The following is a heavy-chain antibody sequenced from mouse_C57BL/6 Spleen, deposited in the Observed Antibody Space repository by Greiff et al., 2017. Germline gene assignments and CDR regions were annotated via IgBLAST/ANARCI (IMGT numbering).Heavy chain of an antibody. J-gene: IGHJ1*03. D-gene: IGHD1-1*02. CDR2: ISSGGDYI. CDR1: GFTFSSYA. V-gene: IGHV5-9-1*02. Sequence: EVQVVESGEGLVKPGGSLKLSCAASGFTFSSYAMSWVRQTPEKRLEWVAYISSGGDYIYYADTVKGRFTISRDNARNTLYLQMSSLKSEDTAMYYCTREGGYYRYFDVWGTGTTVTVSS. CDR3: TREGGYYRYFDV.